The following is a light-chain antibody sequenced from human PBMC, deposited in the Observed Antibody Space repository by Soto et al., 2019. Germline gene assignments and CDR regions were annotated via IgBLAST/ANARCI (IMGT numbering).Light chain of an antibody. Sequence: DIQMAQSPSSVSASVGDRVVITCRASQYINNWLAWYQQKPGKAPKLLIYAASRLLSGVPSRFSGNGSGTDFTLTVSSLQPEDFATYYCHQADSFPLTFGGGTKVELK. CDR3: HQADSFPLT. CDR2: AAS. J-gene: IGKJ4*01. V-gene: IGKV1D-12*01. CDR1: QYINNW.